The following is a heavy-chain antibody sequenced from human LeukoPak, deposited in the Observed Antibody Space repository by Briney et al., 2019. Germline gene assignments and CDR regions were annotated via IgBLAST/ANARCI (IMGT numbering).Heavy chain of an antibody. CDR1: GESFSGYY. CDR3: ARAGYGDYQLSLDY. CDR2: INHSGST. Sequence: SETLSLTCAVYGESFSGYYWSWIRQPPGKGLEWIGEINHSGSTNYNPSLKSRVTISVDTSKNQFSLKLSSVTAADTAVYYCARAGYGDYQLSLDYWGQGTLVTVSS. D-gene: IGHD4-17*01. V-gene: IGHV4-34*01. J-gene: IGHJ4*02.